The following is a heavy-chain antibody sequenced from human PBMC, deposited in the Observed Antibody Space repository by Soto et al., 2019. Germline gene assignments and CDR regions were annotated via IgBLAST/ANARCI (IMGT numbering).Heavy chain of an antibody. D-gene: IGHD6-13*01. CDR2: IYYSGST. V-gene: IGHV4-59*01. Sequence: QVQLQESGPGLVKPSETLSLTCTVSGGSISSYYWSWIRQPPGKGLEWIGYIYYSGSTNYNPSLKSRVTISVDTSKHQFALKLSSVTAADTAVYYCARVRYSSSWYGNWFDPWGQGTLVTVSS. CDR3: ARVRYSSSWYGNWFDP. J-gene: IGHJ5*02. CDR1: GGSISSYY.